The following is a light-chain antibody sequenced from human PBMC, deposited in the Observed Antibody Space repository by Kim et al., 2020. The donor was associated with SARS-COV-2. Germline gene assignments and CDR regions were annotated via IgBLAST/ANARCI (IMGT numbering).Light chain of an antibody. CDR3: AAWDDSLSGWV. CDR1: SSNIGSNY. Sequence: QSVLTQPPSASGTPGQRVTISCSGSSSNIGSNYVYWYQQLPGTAPKLLIYRNNQRPSGVPDRCSGSKSGTSASLAISGLRSEDEADYYCAAWDDSLSGWVFGGGTQRTVL. CDR2: RNN. V-gene: IGLV1-47*01. J-gene: IGLJ3*02.